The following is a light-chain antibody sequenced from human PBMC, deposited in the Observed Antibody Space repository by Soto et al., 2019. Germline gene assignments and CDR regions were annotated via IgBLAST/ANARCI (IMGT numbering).Light chain of an antibody. J-gene: IGLJ1*01. CDR2: EVT. V-gene: IGLV2-8*01. CDR3: NSYVGSNNYV. CDR1: ASDIGRYNY. Sequence: ALTQPPSASGSPGQSVTISCIGTASDIGRYNYVSWYQHHPGKAPKLIIYEVTKRPSGVPDRFSGSKSGNTASLTVSGLQADDEADYYCNSYVGSNNYVFGTGTKVTVL.